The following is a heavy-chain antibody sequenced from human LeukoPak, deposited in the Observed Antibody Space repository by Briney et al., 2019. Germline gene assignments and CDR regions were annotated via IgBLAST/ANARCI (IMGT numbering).Heavy chain of an antibody. J-gene: IGHJ6*02. CDR3: VRGGGADRPYGLDV. D-gene: IGHD6-6*01. V-gene: IGHV3-74*01. CDR2: INSDGTST. Sequence: GGSLRLSCAAFGFTFSSYWIHWVRQAPGKGPVWVSRINSDGTSTTYADPVKGRFTISRDSAKNTVYLQMNSPRAEDTAVYYCVRGGGADRPYGLDVWGQGTTVTVSS. CDR1: GFTFSSYW.